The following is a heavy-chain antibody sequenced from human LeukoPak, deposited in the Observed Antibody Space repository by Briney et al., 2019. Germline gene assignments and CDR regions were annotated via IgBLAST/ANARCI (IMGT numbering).Heavy chain of an antibody. CDR1: GFAFSSYW. J-gene: IGHJ5*02. D-gene: IGHD4-17*01. V-gene: IGHV3-7*01. CDR2: IKQDGSEK. CDR3: ARAPGEGWFDP. Sequence: GGSLRLSCAASGFAFSSYWMSWVRQAPGKGLEWVASIKQDGSEKYHVDSVKGRFTISRDNAKNSLYLQMNSLRAEDTALYYCARAPGEGWFDPWGQGTLVTVSS.